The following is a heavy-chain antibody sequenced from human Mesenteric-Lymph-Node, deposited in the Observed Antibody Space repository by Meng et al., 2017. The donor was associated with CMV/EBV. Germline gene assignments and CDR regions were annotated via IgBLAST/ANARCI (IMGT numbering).Heavy chain of an antibody. CDR2: INHSGNT. CDR1: GGSFSGYY. Sequence: SETLSLTCAVYGGSFSGYYWSWIRQPPGKGLEWIGEINHSGNTYSNPSLKSRVTISLDTSKNQFSLKLSSVTAADTAVYYCAREGGSEAIFGGGSMDVWGQGTTVTVSS. V-gene: IGHV4-34*01. J-gene: IGHJ6*02. D-gene: IGHD3-3*01. CDR3: AREGGSEAIFGGGSMDV.